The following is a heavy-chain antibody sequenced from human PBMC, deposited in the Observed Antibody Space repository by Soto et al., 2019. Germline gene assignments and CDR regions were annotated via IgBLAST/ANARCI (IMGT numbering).Heavy chain of an antibody. CDR2: ISAYNGNT. CDR1: GYTFSSYG. D-gene: IGHD6-13*01. J-gene: IGHJ4*02. V-gene: IGHV1-18*01. Sequence: QVQLVQSGAEVKKPGASVKVSCKASGYTFSSYGISWVQQAPGQGLEWMGWISAYNGNTNYAQKLQGRVTMTTDTSTSTAYMAVRSLRSDDTAVYYCARSIAAAVDLDYWGQGTLVTVSS. CDR3: ARSIAAAVDLDY.